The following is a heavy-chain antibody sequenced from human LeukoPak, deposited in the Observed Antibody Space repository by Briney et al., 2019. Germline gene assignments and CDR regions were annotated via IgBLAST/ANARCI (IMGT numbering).Heavy chain of an antibody. Sequence: SQTLSLTCTVSGGAISSDDYYWTWIRQHPGKGLERIGYSHYSGITDYNPSLQSRVTISVDTSQNHFSLHLTSVTAADTAVYYCARYTTLSTNWFDPWGQGTLVTVSS. D-gene: IGHD2/OR15-2a*01. CDR1: GGAISSDDYY. J-gene: IGHJ5*02. CDR2: SHYSGIT. V-gene: IGHV4-31*03. CDR3: ARYTTLSTNWFDP.